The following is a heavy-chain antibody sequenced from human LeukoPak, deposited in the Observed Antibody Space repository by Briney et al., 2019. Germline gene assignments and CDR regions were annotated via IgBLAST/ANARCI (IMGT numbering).Heavy chain of an antibody. Sequence: SETLSLTCSVSGGSITAHYWNWLRQPAGKGLEWIGRIYRGNTNYSPSLKGRVTMSVDTSKNHFYLKLTSVTAADTAVYYCARSDCSRGGCPIFEDWGQGILVTVSP. J-gene: IGHJ4*02. D-gene: IGHD2-15*01. CDR1: GGSITAHY. CDR2: IYRGNT. V-gene: IGHV4-4*07. CDR3: ARSDCSRGGCPIFED.